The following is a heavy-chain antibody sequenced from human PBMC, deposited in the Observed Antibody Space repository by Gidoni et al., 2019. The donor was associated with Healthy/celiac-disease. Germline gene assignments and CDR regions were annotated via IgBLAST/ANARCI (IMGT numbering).Heavy chain of an antibody. CDR2: IWDDGSNK. J-gene: IGHJ4*02. CDR1: GFTFSSSG. Sequence: QVQLVESGGGVVPPGRSLRLSCAASGFTFSSSGMHLVRQAPGKGLEWVAVIWDDGSNKYYADSVKGRFTISRDNSKNTLYLQMNSLRAEDTAVYYCARDFPYCSSTSCYTTEAFDYWGQGTLVTVSS. CDR3: ARDFPYCSSTSCYTTEAFDY. V-gene: IGHV3-33*01. D-gene: IGHD2-2*02.